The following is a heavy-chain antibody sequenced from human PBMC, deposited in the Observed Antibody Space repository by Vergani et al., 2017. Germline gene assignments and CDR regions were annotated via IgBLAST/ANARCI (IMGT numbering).Heavy chain of an antibody. CDR1: GFTFSSYS. J-gene: IGHJ3*02. CDR2: ISSSSSYI. V-gene: IGHV3-21*01. Sequence: EVQLVESGGGLVKPGGSLRLSCAASGFTFSSYSMNWVRQAPGNGLEWVSSISSSSSYIYYADSVKGRFTISRDNAKNSLYLQMNSLRAEDTAVYYCAREGFGELGQGDAFDIWGQGTMVTVSS. CDR3: AREGFGELGQGDAFDI. D-gene: IGHD3-10*01.